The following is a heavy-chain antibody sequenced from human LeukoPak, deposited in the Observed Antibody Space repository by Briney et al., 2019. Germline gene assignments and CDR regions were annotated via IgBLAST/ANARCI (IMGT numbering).Heavy chain of an antibody. J-gene: IGHJ4*02. Sequence: GGSLRLSCAASGFTFSSYAMSWVRQAPGKGLEWVSAISGSGGSAYYADSVKGRFTISRDNSENTLHLQMNSLRAEDTAVYYCAKSLSPFYYGSGSVSSGVDCWGQGTLVTVSS. CDR3: AKSLSPFYYGSGSVSSGVDC. V-gene: IGHV3-23*01. D-gene: IGHD3-10*01. CDR1: GFTFSSYA. CDR2: ISGSGGSA.